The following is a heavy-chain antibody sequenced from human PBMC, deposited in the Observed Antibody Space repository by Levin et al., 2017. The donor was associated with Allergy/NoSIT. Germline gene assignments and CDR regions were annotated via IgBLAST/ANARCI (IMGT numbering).Heavy chain of an antibody. J-gene: IGHJ3*02. CDR2: INPNSGGT. V-gene: IGHV1-2*03. D-gene: IGHD4-17*01. CDR1: GYTFTGYY. Sequence: LGASVKVSCKASGYTFTGYYMHWVRQAPGQGLEWMGWINPNSGGTNYAQKFQGRVTMTRDTSISTAYMELSRLRSDDTAVYYCARVTAYLDYGDYIDDAFDIWGQGTMVTVSS. CDR3: ARVTAYLDYGDYIDDAFDI.